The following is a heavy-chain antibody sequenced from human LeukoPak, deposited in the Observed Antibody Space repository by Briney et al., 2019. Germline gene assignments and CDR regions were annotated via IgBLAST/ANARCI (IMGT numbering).Heavy chain of an antibody. CDR2: ISYDVSKK. D-gene: IGHD3-10*01. V-gene: IGHV3-30*18. Sequence: GGSLRLSCAPSGFTFSSYGMHWVRPPLDKGLEWVAVISYDVSKKYYANSLKGRFTISTDNSKNTLYLQMNSPRAEDTAVYYCAKVVIGRSYYYGSGSRSSFDYWGQGTLVTVSS. CDR3: AKVVIGRSYYYGSGSRSSFDY. J-gene: IGHJ4*02. CDR1: GFTFSSYG.